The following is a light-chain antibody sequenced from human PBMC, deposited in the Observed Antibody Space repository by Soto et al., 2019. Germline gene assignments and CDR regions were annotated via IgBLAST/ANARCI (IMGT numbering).Light chain of an antibody. Sequence: EIVLTQSPGTLALSPGERATLSCRASQVVTSNYVAWYQQRPGLAPRLLIYGASSRATGIPDRFSGSGSGRDFTLTISRLEPGDFAVYYCQQYGSSRTFGQGTKVDIK. CDR2: GAS. V-gene: IGKV3-20*01. CDR1: QVVTSNY. CDR3: QQYGSSRT. J-gene: IGKJ1*01.